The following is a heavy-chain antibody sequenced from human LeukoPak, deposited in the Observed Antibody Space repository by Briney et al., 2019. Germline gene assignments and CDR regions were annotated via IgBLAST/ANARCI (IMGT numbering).Heavy chain of an antibody. J-gene: IGHJ4*02. CDR1: GGSFSGYY. Sequence: PSETLSLTCAVYGGSFSGYYWSWIRQPPGKGLEWIGEINHSGSTNYNPSLKSRVTISVDTSKNQFSLKLSSVTAADTAVYYCASMTTVTTVGYWGQGTLVNGSS. V-gene: IGHV4-34*01. CDR3: ASMTTVTTVGY. D-gene: IGHD4-17*01. CDR2: INHSGST.